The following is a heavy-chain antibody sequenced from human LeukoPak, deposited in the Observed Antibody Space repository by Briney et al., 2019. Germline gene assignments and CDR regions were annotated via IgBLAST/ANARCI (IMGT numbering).Heavy chain of an antibody. CDR1: GFTFNKAW. V-gene: IGHV3-15*01. Sequence: GGSLRLSCAASGFTFNKAWMSWVRQAPGKGLEWIARIKSKTDGGTTDYAAPVKDRFTISRDDSKNTLYLQMNSLKTEDTAVYYCTTSGSYFDYWGQGTLVTVSS. CDR3: TTSGSYFDY. CDR2: IKSKTDGGTT. D-gene: IGHD1-26*01. J-gene: IGHJ4*02.